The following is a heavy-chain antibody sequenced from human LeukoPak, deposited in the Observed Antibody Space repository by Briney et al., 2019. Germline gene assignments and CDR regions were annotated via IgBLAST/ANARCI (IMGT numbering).Heavy chain of an antibody. Sequence: SETLSLTCTVSGGSISSGSYYWSWIRQPAGKGLEWIGRIYTSGSTNYNPSLKSRVTLSVDTSKNQFSLKLSSATAADTAVYYCARDKGSSSGDYWGQGTLVTVSS. J-gene: IGHJ4*02. D-gene: IGHD6-6*01. CDR2: IYTSGST. CDR1: GGSISSGSYY. CDR3: ARDKGSSSGDY. V-gene: IGHV4-61*02.